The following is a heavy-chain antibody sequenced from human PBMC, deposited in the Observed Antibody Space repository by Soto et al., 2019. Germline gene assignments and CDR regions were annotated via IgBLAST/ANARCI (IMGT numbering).Heavy chain of an antibody. V-gene: IGHV3-53*01. D-gene: IGHD2-15*01. CDR2: IYSGGYT. J-gene: IGHJ4*02. CDR1: GFTVSNNY. CDR3: APAPGGGGY. Sequence: EVQLVESGGGLIQPGGSLRLSCAVSGFTVSNNYMSWVRQAPGKGLEGVSVIYSGGYTAYGDSVKGRFTISRDNSKNTLFCQRKSRGCDDRALFYWAPAPGGGGYWGQGTLVTVSS.